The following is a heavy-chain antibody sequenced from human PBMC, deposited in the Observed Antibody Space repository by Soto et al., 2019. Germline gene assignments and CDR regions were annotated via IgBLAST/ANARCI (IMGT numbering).Heavy chain of an antibody. CDR3: AKDRATYYYDSSDYFYYFGMDL. J-gene: IGHJ6*02. V-gene: IGHV3-30*18. CDR2: ISYDGTKK. Sequence: QVQLVESGGGVVQPGRSLRLSCEASGFIFSDYGMHWVRQAPGKGLEWVALISYDGTKKNYADSVRGRFTISRDDSKNTLYLQMNTLRAEDTALYYCAKDRATYYYDSSDYFYYFGMDLWGQGTTVTVSS. D-gene: IGHD3-22*01. CDR1: GFIFSDYG.